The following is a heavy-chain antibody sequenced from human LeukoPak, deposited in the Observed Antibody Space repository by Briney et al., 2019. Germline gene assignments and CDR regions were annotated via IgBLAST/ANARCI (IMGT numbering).Heavy chain of an antibody. Sequence: GGSLRLSCAASGFTFSGSTMHWVRQASGKGLEWVGRIRSKANSYAIAYAASVKGRFTISRDDSKNTAYLQMNSLKTEDTAVYYCTSIAAQDYWGQGTLVTVSS. CDR2: IRSKANSYAI. V-gene: IGHV3-73*01. D-gene: IGHD6-6*01. CDR3: TSIAAQDY. CDR1: GFTFSGST. J-gene: IGHJ4*02.